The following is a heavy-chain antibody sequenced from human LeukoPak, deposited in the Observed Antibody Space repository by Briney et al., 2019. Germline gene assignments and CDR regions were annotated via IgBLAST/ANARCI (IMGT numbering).Heavy chain of an antibody. D-gene: IGHD3-9*01. J-gene: IGHJ4*02. V-gene: IGHV4-59*01. CDR2: IYYSGST. Sequence: SETLSLTCTVSGGSISSYYWSWIRQPAGKGLEWIGYIYYSGSTNYNPSLKSRVTISVDTSKNQFSLKLSSVTAADTAVYYCARGLRYFTTYPFDYWGQGTLVTVSS. CDR1: GGSISSYY. CDR3: ARGLRYFTTYPFDY.